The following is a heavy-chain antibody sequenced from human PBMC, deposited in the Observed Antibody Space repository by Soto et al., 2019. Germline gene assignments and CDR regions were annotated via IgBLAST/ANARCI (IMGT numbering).Heavy chain of an antibody. J-gene: IGHJ6*02. V-gene: IGHV3-30-3*01. CDR2: ISYDGNNK. CDR1: GFTFSSYV. D-gene: IGHD2-15*01. CDR3: ARAGCDGGSCYTLVGLRYGMDV. Sequence: QVQLVESGGGVVQPGRSLRLSCAASGFTFSSYVMHWVRQAPVKGLEWVAIISYDGNNKYYADSVKGRFTISRDNSKNTLYLQMNSLRAEDTAVYYCARAGCDGGSCYTLVGLRYGMDVWGQGTTVTVSS.